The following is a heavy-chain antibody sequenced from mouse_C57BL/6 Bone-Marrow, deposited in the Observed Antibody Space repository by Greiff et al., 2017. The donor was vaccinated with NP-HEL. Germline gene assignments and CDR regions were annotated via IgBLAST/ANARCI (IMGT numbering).Heavy chain of an antibody. CDR1: GYTFTSYW. Sequence: VQLQQSGAELVKPGASVKMSCKASGYTFTSYWITWVKQRPGQGLEWIGDIYPGSGSTNYNEKFKSKATLTVDTSSSTAYMQLSSLTSEDSAVYYYARSDYCYYWFAYWGQGPRVTVSA. CDR3: ARSDYCYYWFAY. CDR2: IYPGSGST. D-gene: IGHD2-12*01. V-gene: IGHV1-55*01. J-gene: IGHJ3*01.